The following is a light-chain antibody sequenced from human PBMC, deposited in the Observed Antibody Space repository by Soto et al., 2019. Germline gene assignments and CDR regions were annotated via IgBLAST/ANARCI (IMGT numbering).Light chain of an antibody. Sequence: QSVLTQPPSVSGAPGQRVTLSCTGSSSNIGAHYDVHRYQQLPGTAPKLLIYGNSNRPSGVPDRFSGSKSGTSASLAITGLQAEDEADYYCQSYDSSLSGSVFDGGTKLTVL. CDR1: SSNIGAHYD. CDR2: GNS. J-gene: IGLJ3*02. V-gene: IGLV1-40*01. CDR3: QSYDSSLSGSV.